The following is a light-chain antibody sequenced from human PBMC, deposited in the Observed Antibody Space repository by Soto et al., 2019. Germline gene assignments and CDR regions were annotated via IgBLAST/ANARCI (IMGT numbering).Light chain of an antibody. CDR3: KSYAVGSTYV. J-gene: IGLJ1*01. V-gene: IGLV2-14*01. CDR2: EVD. CDR1: GSDIGYFNY. Sequence: QSALTQPASVSGSPGQSITISCTGTGSDIGYFNYVSWYQQQPGKAPKLMIYEVDNRPSGVSIRFSGSKSGSTASLTISGIQAEDEADYYCKSYAVGSTYVFGTGTKVTVL.